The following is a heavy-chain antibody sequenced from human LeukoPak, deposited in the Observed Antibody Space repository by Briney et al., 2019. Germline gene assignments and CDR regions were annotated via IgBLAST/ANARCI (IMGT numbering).Heavy chain of an antibody. J-gene: IGHJ6*03. CDR1: GGSISSYY. CDR2: IYDSGST. CDR3: ARESFPWLESAHYHYYMDV. Sequence: SETLSLTCTVSGGSISSYYWSWIRQPPGKGLEWIGYIYDSGSTNYNPSLKSRVTISGDKSKNQFSLKLSSVTAAETAVYYCARESFPWLESAHYHYYMDVWGKGPTVTVSS. V-gene: IGHV4-59*01. D-gene: IGHD6-19*01.